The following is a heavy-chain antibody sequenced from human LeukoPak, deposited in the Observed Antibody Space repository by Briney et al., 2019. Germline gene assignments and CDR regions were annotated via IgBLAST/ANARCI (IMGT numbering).Heavy chain of an antibody. V-gene: IGHV3-21*01. D-gene: IGHD6-13*01. CDR1: GFSFSSYS. CDR2: ISSTSTYI. CDR3: ARPYTSSPGDYGMDV. Sequence: RGSLRLSCADSGFSFSSYSMNWARQAPGKGLEWVSSISSTSTYIYYADSVKGRFTISRDNSKNSLYLQMNSLRAEDTAVYYCARPYTSSPGDYGMDVWGKGTTVTVSS. J-gene: IGHJ6*04.